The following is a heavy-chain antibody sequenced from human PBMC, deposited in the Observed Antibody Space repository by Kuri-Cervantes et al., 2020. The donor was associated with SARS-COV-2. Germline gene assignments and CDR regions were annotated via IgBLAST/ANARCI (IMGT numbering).Heavy chain of an antibody. D-gene: IGHD2-2*01. CDR2: IKPNSGGT. CDR1: GYTFTGYY. V-gene: IGHV1-2*02. Sequence: ASVKVSCKASGYTFTGYYMHWVRQAPGQGLEWMGWIKPNSGGTNYAQKFQGRVTMTRDTSISTAYMELSRLRSDDTAVYYCARACSSTSCYFSEFDYWGQGTLVTVSS. J-gene: IGHJ4*02. CDR3: ARACSSTSCYFSEFDY.